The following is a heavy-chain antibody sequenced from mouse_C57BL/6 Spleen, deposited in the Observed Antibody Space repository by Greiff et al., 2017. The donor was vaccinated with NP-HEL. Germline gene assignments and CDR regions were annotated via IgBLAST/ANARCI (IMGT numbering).Heavy chain of an antibody. CDR3: ARFNPVGYFDV. CDR2: IDPSDSET. J-gene: IGHJ1*03. V-gene: IGHV1-52*01. Sequence: QVQLQQPGAELVRPGSSVKLSCKASGYTFTSYWMHWVKQRPIQGLEWIGNIDPSDSETHYNQKFKDKATLTVDKSSSTAYMQLSSLTSEDSAVYYCARFNPVGYFDVWGTGTTVTVSS. CDR1: GYTFTSYW.